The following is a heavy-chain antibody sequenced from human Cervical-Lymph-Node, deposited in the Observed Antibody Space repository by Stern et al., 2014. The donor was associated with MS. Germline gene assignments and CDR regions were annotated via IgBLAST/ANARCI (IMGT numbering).Heavy chain of an antibody. D-gene: IGHD6-19*01. J-gene: IGHJ3*01. V-gene: IGHV5-51*01. CDR2: IYPGDSDI. Sequence: EVQLLESGAEVKKPGESLKISCKASGYSFSSFWIGWVRQMPGRGLEWMGIIYPGDSDIRYSPSFQGKVTISADRAISPAYLQWSSLKASDTATYYCARHDASGWARAADAFKFWGQGTAVTVSS. CDR3: ARHDASGWARAADAFKF. CDR1: GYSFSSFW.